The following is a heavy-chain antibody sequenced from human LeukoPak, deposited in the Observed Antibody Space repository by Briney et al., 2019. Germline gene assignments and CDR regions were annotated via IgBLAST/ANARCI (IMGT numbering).Heavy chain of an antibody. CDR2: IKSKADGGIT. J-gene: IGHJ4*02. CDR3: TTTYYYDSSPGSFDY. V-gene: IGHV3-15*01. CDR1: GFTFSSYA. Sequence: GGSLRLSCAASGFTFSSYAMSWVRQAPGKGLEWVGRIKSKADGGITDYAEPVKGRFTFSRDDSKNTLYLQMNSLKTEDTAVYYCTTTYYYDSSPGSFDYWGQGTLVTVSS. D-gene: IGHD3-22*01.